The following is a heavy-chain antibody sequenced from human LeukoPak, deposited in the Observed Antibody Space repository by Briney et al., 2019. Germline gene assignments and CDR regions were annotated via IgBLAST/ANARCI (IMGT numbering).Heavy chain of an antibody. V-gene: IGHV3-23*01. CDR1: RFTFSSYG. CDR2: ISGSGGST. Sequence: GGSLRLSCAASRFTFSSYGMSWVRQAPGKGLEWVSAISGSGGSTYYADSVKGRFTISRDNSKNTLYLQMNSLRAEDTAVYYCAKDPYADYYGSSGYYYFDYWGQGTLVTVSS. D-gene: IGHD3-22*01. CDR3: AKDPYADYYGSSGYYYFDY. J-gene: IGHJ4*02.